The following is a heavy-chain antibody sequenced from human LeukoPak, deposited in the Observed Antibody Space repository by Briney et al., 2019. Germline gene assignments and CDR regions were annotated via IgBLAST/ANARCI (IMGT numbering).Heavy chain of an antibody. CDR3: ARMGSNDAFDI. Sequence: GGSLRLSCAASGFTFSSYSMNWVRQAPGKGLEWVSSISSSSYIYYAVSVKGRFTISRDNAKNSLYLQMNSLRAEDTAVYYCARMGSNDAFDIWGQGTMVTVSS. J-gene: IGHJ3*02. CDR1: GFTFSSYS. D-gene: IGHD2-2*01. CDR2: ISSSSYI. V-gene: IGHV3-21*01.